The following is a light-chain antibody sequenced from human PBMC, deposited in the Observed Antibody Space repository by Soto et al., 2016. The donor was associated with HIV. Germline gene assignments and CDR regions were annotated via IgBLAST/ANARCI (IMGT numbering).Light chain of an antibody. CDR2: DKN. CDR1: SLRSYY. CDR3: NSRDSSAYVV. V-gene: IGLV3-19*01. Sequence: SSELTQDPAVSVALGQTVRITCQGDSLRSYYASWYQQKPGQAPILVIYDKNNRPSGIPDRFSGSSSGNTASLTITGAQAEDEADYYCNSRDSSAYVVFGGGTKLTVL. J-gene: IGLJ2*01.